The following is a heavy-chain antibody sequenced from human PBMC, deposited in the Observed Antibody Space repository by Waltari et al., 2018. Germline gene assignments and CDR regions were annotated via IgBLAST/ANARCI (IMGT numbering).Heavy chain of an antibody. V-gene: IGHV4-59*08. CDR1: PGAIRSFY. J-gene: IGHJ5*02. CDR2: IYHSGIT. Sequence: QVQLQASGPGLVKPSETLSLTCTVSPGAIRSFYWSCIRLPPGKGLEWIGYIYHSGITSYNPSLKSRVTIGVDTSKNQFSLKMRSVTAADTAVYYCARTAPPYSNAAYGGWSDPWGQGTLVTVSS. D-gene: IGHD4-4*01. CDR3: ARTAPPYSNAAYGGWSDP.